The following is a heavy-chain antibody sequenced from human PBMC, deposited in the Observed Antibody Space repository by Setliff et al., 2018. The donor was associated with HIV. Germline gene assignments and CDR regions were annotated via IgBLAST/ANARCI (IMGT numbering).Heavy chain of an antibody. J-gene: IGHJ6*03. V-gene: IGHV5-51*01. Sequence: GESLKISCEGSGYSFANYWIGWVRQMPGKGLEWMGIIYPGDSDTRYSPSFQGQVAISADKSISTTYLQWSSLKASDTAMYYCARHITGISFFSYMDVWGTGTTVTVSS. CDR1: GYSFANYW. CDR3: ARHITGISFFSYMDV. CDR2: IYPGDSDT. D-gene: IGHD1-20*01.